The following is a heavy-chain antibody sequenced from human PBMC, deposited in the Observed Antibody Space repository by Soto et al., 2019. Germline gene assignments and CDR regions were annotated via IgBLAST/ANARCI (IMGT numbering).Heavy chain of an antibody. D-gene: IGHD2-2*01. V-gene: IGHV3-7*05. CDR1: GFTFSSYW. CDR2: IKQDGSEK. J-gene: IGHJ4*02. CDR3: AKSPSAIPGDS. Sequence: EVQLVESGGGLVQSGGSLRLSCAASGFTFSSYWMSWVRQGPGKGPEWVANIKQDGSEKYYVDSVKGRFTISRDNAKNSLYLQMTSLRAEDTAVYHCAKSPSAIPGDSWGQGTLVTVSS.